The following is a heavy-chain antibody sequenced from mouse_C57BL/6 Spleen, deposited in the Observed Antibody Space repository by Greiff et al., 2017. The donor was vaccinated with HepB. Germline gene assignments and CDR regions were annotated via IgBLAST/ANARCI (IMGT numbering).Heavy chain of an antibody. CDR2: ISSGSSTI. V-gene: IGHV5-17*01. Sequence: DVKLVESGGGLVKPGGSLKLSCAASGFTFSDYGMHWVRQAPEKGLEWVAYISSGSSTIYYADTVKGRFTISRDNAKNTLFLQMTSLRSEDTAMYYCARGYGSSWFAYWGQRTLVTVSA. D-gene: IGHD1-1*01. J-gene: IGHJ3*01. CDR3: ARGYGSSWFAY. CDR1: GFTFSDYG.